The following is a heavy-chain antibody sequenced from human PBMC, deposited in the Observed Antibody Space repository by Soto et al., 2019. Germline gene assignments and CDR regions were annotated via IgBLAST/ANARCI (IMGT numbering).Heavy chain of an antibody. CDR1: GFTFSNAW. J-gene: IGHJ6*02. Sequence: GGSLRLSCAASGFTFSNAWMNWVRQAPGKGLEWVGRIKSKTDGGTTDYAAPVKGRFTISRDDSKNTLYLQMNSLKTGDTAGYYCTTDSQLYDFWSGYHYGGARGPYYGMDVWGQGTTVTVSS. V-gene: IGHV3-15*07. D-gene: IGHD3-3*01. CDR2: IKSKTDGGTT. CDR3: TTDSQLYDFWSGYHYGGARGPYYGMDV.